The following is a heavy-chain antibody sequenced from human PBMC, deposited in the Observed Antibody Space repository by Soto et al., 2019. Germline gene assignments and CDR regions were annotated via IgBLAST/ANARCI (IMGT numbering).Heavy chain of an antibody. CDR1: VGYCSWYY. J-gene: IGHJ5*02. V-gene: IGHV4-34*01. CDR2: INHSGST. D-gene: IGHD2-15*01. CDR3: ARGGGILYLIPAKTYFDP. Sequence: SDTLCLTCAPYVGYCSWYYLSWVRQPPGKGLEWIGEINHSGSTNFNPSLKRRVTISVDTSKNQFSLKLSSVTAADTAVYYCARGGGILYLIPAKTYFDPWGHGTLVTGS.